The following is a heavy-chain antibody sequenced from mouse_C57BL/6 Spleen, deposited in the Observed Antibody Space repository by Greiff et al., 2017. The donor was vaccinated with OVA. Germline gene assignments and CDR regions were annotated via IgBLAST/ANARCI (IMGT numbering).Heavy chain of an antibody. J-gene: IGHJ3*01. CDR3: ARSPYGSTWFAY. Sequence: QVQLKQPGAELVRPGSSVKLSCKASGYTFTSYWMHWVKQRPIQGLEWIGNIDPSDSETHYNQKFKDKATLTVDKSSSTAYMQLSSLTSEDSAVYYCARSPYGSTWFAYWGQGTLVTVSA. CDR2: IDPSDSET. D-gene: IGHD2-1*01. CDR1: GYTFTSYW. V-gene: IGHV1-52*01.